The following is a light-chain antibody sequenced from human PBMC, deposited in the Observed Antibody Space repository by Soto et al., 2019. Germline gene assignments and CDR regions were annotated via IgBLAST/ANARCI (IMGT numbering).Light chain of an antibody. CDR1: QSVSSY. Sequence: EIVLTQSPATLSLSPGERATLSCRASQSVSSYLAWYQQKPGQAPRLLIYDASHRATGIPARFSGSGSGTDFTLTISRREPEDFAVYYCQQRSNWPPGYTFGQGTKLEIK. CDR2: DAS. V-gene: IGKV3-11*01. CDR3: QQRSNWPPGYT. J-gene: IGKJ2*01.